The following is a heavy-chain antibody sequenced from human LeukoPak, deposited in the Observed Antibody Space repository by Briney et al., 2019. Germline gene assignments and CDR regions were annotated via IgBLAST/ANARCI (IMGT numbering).Heavy chain of an antibody. D-gene: IGHD1-26*01. J-gene: IGHJ3*02. CDR3: AGQETSSYNGAFDI. CDR1: GFTFSSYS. Sequence: PGGSLRLSCAASGFTFSSYSMNWVRQAPGKGLEWVSSISSSSSYIYYADSVKGRFTISRDNAKNSLYLQMNSLRAEDTAVYYCAGQETSSYNGAFDIWGQGTMVTVSS. V-gene: IGHV3-21*01. CDR2: ISSSSSYI.